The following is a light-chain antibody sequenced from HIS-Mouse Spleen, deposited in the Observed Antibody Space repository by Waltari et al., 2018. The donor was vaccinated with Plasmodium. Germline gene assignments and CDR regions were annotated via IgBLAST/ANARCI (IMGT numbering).Light chain of an antibody. J-gene: IGKJ3*01. V-gene: IGKV3-15*01. CDR2: GAS. CDR3: QQYNNWSFT. Sequence: EIVMTQSPATLSVSPGERATLSCRASQNVSSNVAWYQQKPGQAPRLLIYGASTRATGIPARFSGSGSGTEFTLTISSLQSEDFAVYYCQQYNNWSFTFGPGTKVDIK. CDR1: QNVSSN.